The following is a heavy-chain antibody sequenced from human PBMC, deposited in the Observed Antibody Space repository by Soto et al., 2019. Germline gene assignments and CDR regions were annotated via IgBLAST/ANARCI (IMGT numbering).Heavy chain of an antibody. J-gene: IGHJ4*02. CDR2: IYYSGST. D-gene: IGHD5-12*01. Sequence: QVQLQESGPGLVKPSQTLSLTCTVSGGSISSGGYYWSWIRQHPGKGLEWIGYIYYSGSTHNNPSLKSRVTISADTSKNKFSLKLSSVTAADTAVYYCARVGYSGYEVDYWGQGTLVTVSS. CDR3: ARVGYSGYEVDY. CDR1: GGSISSGGYY. V-gene: IGHV4-31*03.